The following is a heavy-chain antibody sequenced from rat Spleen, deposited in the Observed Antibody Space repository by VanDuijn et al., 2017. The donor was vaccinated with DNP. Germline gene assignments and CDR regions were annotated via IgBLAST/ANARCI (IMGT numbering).Heavy chain of an antibody. CDR1: GFTFSNSW. V-gene: IGHV5-58*01. CDR3: AKILDY. Sequence: EVQLVETGGGLVQPGRSLKLSCVASGFTFSNSWMYWIRQAPGKGLEWIGSINDDGGSTYYRDSVKGRFTISRENAQNPVYLQMNSLRSEDTATYHCAKILDYWGQGVMVTVSS. J-gene: IGHJ2*01. CDR2: INDDGGST.